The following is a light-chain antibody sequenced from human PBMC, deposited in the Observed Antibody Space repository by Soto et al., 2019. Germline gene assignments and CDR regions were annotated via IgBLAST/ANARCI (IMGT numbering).Light chain of an antibody. CDR2: KAS. V-gene: IGKV1-5*03. Sequence: DIQMTQSPSTLSASVGDRVTITCRASQSISSWLAWYQQKPGKAPMLQIYKASSLESGVPSRFSGSGSGTEFTLTISSLQPDDFATYYCQQYNSGGFTFGPGTKVYIK. CDR1: QSISSW. J-gene: IGKJ3*01. CDR3: QQYNSGGFT.